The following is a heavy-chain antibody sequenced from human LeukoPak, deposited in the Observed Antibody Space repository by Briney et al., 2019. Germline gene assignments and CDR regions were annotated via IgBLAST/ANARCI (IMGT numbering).Heavy chain of an antibody. V-gene: IGHV1-3*01. Sequence: GASVKVSCKASGYTFTSYAMHWVRQAPGQRLEWMGWINAGNGNTKYSQKFQGRVTITRDTSASAAYMELGSLRSEDTAVYCCARDLGYYGSAAPDYWGQGTLVTVSS. CDR3: ARDLGYYGSAAPDY. J-gene: IGHJ4*02. D-gene: IGHD3-10*01. CDR1: GYTFTSYA. CDR2: INAGNGNT.